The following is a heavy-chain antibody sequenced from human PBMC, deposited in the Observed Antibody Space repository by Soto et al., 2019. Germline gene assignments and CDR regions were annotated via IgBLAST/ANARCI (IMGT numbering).Heavy chain of an antibody. Sequence: QVQLVQSGAELKKPGSSVRVSCKASGGTFSSLALSWVRQAPGQGLEWMGGIIPMSGATFYAPTFQGRVSVIADASSTTVYMDLGSLRSGDTALYYCARGFPYCSGGTCFLFDSWGQGTLVSVS. V-gene: IGHV1-69*01. CDR3: ARGFPYCSGGTCFLFDS. CDR1: GGTFSSLA. D-gene: IGHD2-15*01. CDR2: IIPMSGAT. J-gene: IGHJ4*02.